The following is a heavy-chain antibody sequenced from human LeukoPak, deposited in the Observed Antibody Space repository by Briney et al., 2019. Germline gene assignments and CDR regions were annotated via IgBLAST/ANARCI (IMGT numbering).Heavy chain of an antibody. J-gene: IGHJ5*02. Sequence: PSETLCLTCAVYGGSFSGYYWSWVRQPPGKGLEWVWEINRSGSTNYNPSLKRRVTISADTSTNHFSLQQSTVTGADTAVYYCARGSGRSYGSGKGNWFDPWGQGTRVTVSS. CDR3: ARGSGRSYGSGKGNWFDP. CDR1: GGSFSGYY. D-gene: IGHD3-10*01. CDR2: INRSGST. V-gene: IGHV4-34*01.